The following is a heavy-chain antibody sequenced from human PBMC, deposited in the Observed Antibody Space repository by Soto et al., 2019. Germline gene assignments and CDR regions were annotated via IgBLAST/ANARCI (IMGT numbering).Heavy chain of an antibody. CDR3: ARVRYSGYEDGMDV. CDR1: GFSLSSYE. CDR2: ISDSGNTI. V-gene: IGHV3-48*03. Sequence: PGGSLRLSCVASGFSLSSYEMNRVRQAPGKGLEWISYISDSGNTIYYADSVQGRFTISRDIAKNSLFLQMDSLGAEDTAVYYCARVRYSGYEDGMDVWGQGTTVTVSS. J-gene: IGHJ6*02. D-gene: IGHD5-12*01.